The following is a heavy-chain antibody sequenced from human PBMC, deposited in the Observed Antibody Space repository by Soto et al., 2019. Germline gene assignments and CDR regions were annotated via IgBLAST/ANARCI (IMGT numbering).Heavy chain of an antibody. Sequence: QVHLVQSGVEVKTPGASVKVSCQASGYTFFTYDISWVRQAPGQGLEWMGWISTYSGDTKYAQKFQGRVTMTTDTSTTPAYLELTSLRSDDTSVYYCARHHGPTTSENWFDPWGQGTQVTVSS. J-gene: IGHJ5*02. D-gene: IGHD5-12*01. CDR3: ARHHGPTTSENWFDP. CDR2: ISTYSGDT. CDR1: GYTFFTYD. V-gene: IGHV1-18*01.